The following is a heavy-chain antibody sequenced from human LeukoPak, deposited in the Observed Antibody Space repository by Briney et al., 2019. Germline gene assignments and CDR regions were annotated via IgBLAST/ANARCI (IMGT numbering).Heavy chain of an antibody. Sequence: GASVKVSCKASGGTFSSYAISWVRQAPGQGLEWMGGINPIFGTANYAQKFQGRVTIIADESTSTAYMELSSLRSEDTAVYYCAREEGEQLARHLDYWGQGTLVTVSS. CDR1: GGTFSSYA. J-gene: IGHJ4*02. CDR3: AREEGEQLARHLDY. V-gene: IGHV1-69*13. D-gene: IGHD6-6*01. CDR2: INPIFGTA.